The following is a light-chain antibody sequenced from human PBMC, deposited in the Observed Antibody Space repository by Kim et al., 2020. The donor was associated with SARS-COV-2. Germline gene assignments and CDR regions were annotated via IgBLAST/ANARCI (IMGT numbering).Light chain of an antibody. CDR3: QQSYSSPRT. Sequence: ATINCKSSQSVLYSSNNKNYLAWYQQKPGQPPKLLIYWASTRESGVPDRFSGGGSGTDFTLTISSLQAEDVAVYYCQQSYSSPRTFGQGTKVDIK. CDR2: WAS. V-gene: IGKV4-1*01. J-gene: IGKJ1*01. CDR1: QSVLYSSNNKNY.